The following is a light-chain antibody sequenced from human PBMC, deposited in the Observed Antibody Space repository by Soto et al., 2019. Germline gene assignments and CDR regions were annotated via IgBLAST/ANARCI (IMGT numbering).Light chain of an antibody. J-gene: IGLJ2*01. CDR2: DNS. CDR1: SSNIGAGYD. CDR3: QSYDRSLSGSV. Sequence: QSVLTQPPSVSGAPGQRVTISCTGSSSNIGAGYDVQWYQHLPGTAPKLLIYDNSNRPSGVPDRFSGSKSGTSASLAITGLQAEDEADYYCQSYDRSLSGSVFGGGTQLTVL. V-gene: IGLV1-40*01.